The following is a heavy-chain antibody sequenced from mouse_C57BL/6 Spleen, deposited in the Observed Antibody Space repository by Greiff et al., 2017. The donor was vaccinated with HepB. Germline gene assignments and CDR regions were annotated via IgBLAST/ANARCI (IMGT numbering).Heavy chain of an antibody. CDR3: ARRELPSYYYAMDY. J-gene: IGHJ4*01. CDR2: INPNNGGT. Sequence: EVQLQQSGPELVKPGASVKISCKASGYTFTDYYMNWVKQSHGKSLEWIGDINPNNGGTSYNQKFKGKATLTVDKSSSTAYMELRSLTSEDSAVYYCARRELPSYYYAMDYWGQGTSVTVSS. V-gene: IGHV1-26*01. CDR1: GYTFTDYY. D-gene: IGHD6-1*01.